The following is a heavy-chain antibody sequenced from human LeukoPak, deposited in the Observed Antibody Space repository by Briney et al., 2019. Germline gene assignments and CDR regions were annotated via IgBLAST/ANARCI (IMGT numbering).Heavy chain of an antibody. CDR3: AKHFGSITLAFDI. V-gene: IGHV4-39*01. CDR1: GGSISSSSYY. CDR2: IYYSGST. Sequence: SETLSLTCTVSGGSISSSSYYWGWLRQPPGTGLEWLGSIYYSGSTYYNPSLKSRVTISVDTSKNQFSLKLSSVTAADTAVYYCAKHFGSITLAFDIWGQGTMVTVSS. D-gene: IGHD3-16*01. J-gene: IGHJ3*02.